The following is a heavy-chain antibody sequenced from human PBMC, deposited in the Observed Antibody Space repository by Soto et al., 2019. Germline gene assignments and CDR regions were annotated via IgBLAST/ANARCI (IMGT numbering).Heavy chain of an antibody. CDR2: IYYSGST. CDR1: GGSVSSGSYY. V-gene: IGHV4-61*01. D-gene: IGHD6-19*01. J-gene: IGHJ5*02. CDR3: ARYSGWYLKRFDP. Sequence: SETLSLTCTVSGGSVSSGSYYWSWIRQPPGKGLEWIGYIYYSGSTNYNPSLKSRVTISVDTSKNQFSLKLSSVTAADTAVYYCARYSGWYLKRFDPWGQGTLVTAPQ.